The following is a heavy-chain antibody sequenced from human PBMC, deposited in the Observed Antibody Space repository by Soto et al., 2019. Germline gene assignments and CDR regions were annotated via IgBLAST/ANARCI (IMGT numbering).Heavy chain of an antibody. J-gene: IGHJ6*03. Sequence: EVQLLESGGGLVQPGGSLRLSCAASGFTFSSYAMSWVRQAPGKGLEWVSAISGSGGSTYYADSVKGRFTISRDNSKNPLYLQMNSLRAEDTAVYYCAKAGYDFWSGYYKVDYYYYMDVWGKGTTVTVSS. CDR2: ISGSGGST. CDR1: GFTFSSYA. CDR3: AKAGYDFWSGYYKVDYYYYMDV. D-gene: IGHD3-3*01. V-gene: IGHV3-23*01.